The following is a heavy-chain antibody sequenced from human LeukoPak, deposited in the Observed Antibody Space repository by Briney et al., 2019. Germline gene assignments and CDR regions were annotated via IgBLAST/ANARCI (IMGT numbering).Heavy chain of an antibody. J-gene: IGHJ4*02. Sequence: PGGSLRLSCAASGFTFSSYGMHWVRQAPGKGLEWVAFIRYGGSNKYYADSVKGRFTISRDNSKNTLYLQMNSLRAGDTAVYYCAKYQDSGSLGVDYYFDYWGQGTLVTVSS. CDR2: IRYGGSNK. D-gene: IGHD1-26*01. V-gene: IGHV3-30*02. CDR3: AKYQDSGSLGVDYYFDY. CDR1: GFTFSSYG.